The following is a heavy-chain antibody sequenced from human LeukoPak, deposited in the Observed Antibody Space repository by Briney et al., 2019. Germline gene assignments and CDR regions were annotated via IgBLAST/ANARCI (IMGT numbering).Heavy chain of an antibody. CDR1: GGSISSYY. Sequence: SETLSLTCTVSGGSISSYYWSWIRQPPGKGLEWIGRIYTSGSTNYNPSLKSRVTMSVDTSKNQFSLKLSSVTAADTAVYYCARDTIGYCSSTSCSSDYYYYMDVWGKGTTVTVSS. V-gene: IGHV4-4*07. J-gene: IGHJ6*03. D-gene: IGHD2-2*01. CDR3: ARDTIGYCSSTSCSSDYYYYMDV. CDR2: IYTSGST.